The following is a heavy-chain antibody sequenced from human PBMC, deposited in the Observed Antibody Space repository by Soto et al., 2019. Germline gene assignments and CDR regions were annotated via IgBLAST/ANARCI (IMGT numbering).Heavy chain of an antibody. CDR3: ARGLTTATTVRFFDY. D-gene: IGHD4-17*01. Sequence: QVQLQQWGAGLLKPSETLSLTCAVYGGSFSGYYWSWIRQTPGQGLEWIGDIDHSGTTNYNPSLKSRVPISEDMSGNQFSLRLNSVTAADTAVYYCARGLTTATTVRFFDYWGQGTLVTVSS. J-gene: IGHJ4*02. V-gene: IGHV4-34*01. CDR2: IDHSGTT. CDR1: GGSFSGYY.